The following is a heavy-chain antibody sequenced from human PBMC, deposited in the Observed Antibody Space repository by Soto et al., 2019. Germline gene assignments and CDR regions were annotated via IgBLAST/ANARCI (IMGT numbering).Heavy chain of an antibody. CDR3: ARDPWDL. Sequence: EVQLVESGGGLVQPGGSPRLSCAASGFKFHTYWMSWVRQAPGKGLEWVANIQEDGSAQYYVDSVKGRFTVSRDNAKNSLYLQMNSLRAEDTGVYFCARDPWDLWGQGALVTVSS. V-gene: IGHV3-7*03. J-gene: IGHJ4*02. D-gene: IGHD1-26*01. CDR2: IQEDGSAQ. CDR1: GFKFHTYW.